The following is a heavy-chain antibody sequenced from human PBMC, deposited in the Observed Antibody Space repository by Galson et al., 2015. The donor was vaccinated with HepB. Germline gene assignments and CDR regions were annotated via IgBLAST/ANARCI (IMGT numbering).Heavy chain of an antibody. D-gene: IGHD3-22*01. CDR2: IKQDGTER. J-gene: IGHJ6*02. V-gene: IGHV3-7*01. CDR3: ARDHDDSSGYYRSQGYGMDV. Sequence: SLRLSCAASRFTFSSYWMSWVRQAPGKGLEWVANIKQDGTERYYVDSVKGRFTISRDNAWNSLYLQMNSLRAEDTAVYYCARDHDDSSGYYRSQGYGMDVWGQGTTVTVSS. CDR1: RFTFSSYW.